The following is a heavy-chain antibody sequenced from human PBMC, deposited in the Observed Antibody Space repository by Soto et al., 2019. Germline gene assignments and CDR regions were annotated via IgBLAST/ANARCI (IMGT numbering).Heavy chain of an antibody. J-gene: IGHJ4*02. CDR1: GFTFSSYA. Sequence: EVQLLESGGGLVQPGGSLRLSCAASGFTFSSYAMSWVRQAPGKGLEWVSAISGSGGSTYYADSVKGRFTISRDNSKNTLYLQMNSLRAEDTAVYYCAKNFATVTTWFLLRVGFDYWGQGTLVTVSS. V-gene: IGHV3-23*01. CDR3: AKNFATVTTWFLLRVGFDY. CDR2: ISGSGGST. D-gene: IGHD4-17*01.